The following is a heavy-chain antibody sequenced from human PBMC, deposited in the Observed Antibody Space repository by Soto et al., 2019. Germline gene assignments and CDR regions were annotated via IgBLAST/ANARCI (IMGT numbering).Heavy chain of an antibody. CDR1: GFTFSNYW. J-gene: IGHJ6*02. V-gene: IGHV3-7*04. CDR2: IKQDGSEK. D-gene: IGHD6-13*01. CDR3: VRDGMAAVEALYYHYGMDV. Sequence: GGSLRLSCAASGFTFSNYWMSWVRQAPGKGLEGVANIKQDGSEKYYVDSVKGRFTISRDNAKNSLYLQMNSLRVEDTAVYYCVRDGMAAVEALYYHYGMDVWGQGTLVSVFS.